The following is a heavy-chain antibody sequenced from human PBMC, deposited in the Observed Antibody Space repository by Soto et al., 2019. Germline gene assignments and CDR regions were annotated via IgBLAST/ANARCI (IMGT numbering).Heavy chain of an antibody. CDR1: GFTFNNYG. V-gene: IGHV3-33*01. D-gene: IGHD6-13*01. J-gene: IGHJ6*02. Sequence: QVQLVESGGGVVQPGRSLRLSCAASGFTFNNYGMHWVRQAPGKGLEWVAVIWNDGNGYYYANSVKGRFTISRDNSKNTLYLQMSSLRAEDTAVYYCARRQISPPTRGAACARGDMDVWGQGAKVPVSS. CDR2: IWNDGNGY. CDR3: ARRQISPPTRGAACARGDMDV.